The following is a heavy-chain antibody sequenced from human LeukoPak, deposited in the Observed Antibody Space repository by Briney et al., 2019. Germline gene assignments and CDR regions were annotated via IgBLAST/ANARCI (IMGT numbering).Heavy chain of an antibody. CDR1: GFTFSSYA. V-gene: IGHV3-30*04. CDR2: ISYDGSNK. J-gene: IGHJ4*02. CDR3: ARDSDGSGRFDY. D-gene: IGHD3-10*01. Sequence: AGVSLRLSCAASGFTFSSYAMHWVRQAPGKGLEWVAVISYDGSNKYYADSVKGRFTISRDNSKNTLYLQMNSLRAEDTAVYYCARDSDGSGRFDYWGQGTLVTVSS.